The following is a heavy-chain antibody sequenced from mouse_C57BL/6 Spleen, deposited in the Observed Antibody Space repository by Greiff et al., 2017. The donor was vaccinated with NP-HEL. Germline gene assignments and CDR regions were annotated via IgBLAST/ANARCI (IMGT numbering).Heavy chain of an antibody. CDR2: INPNNGGT. J-gene: IGHJ2*01. Sequence: EVQLQQSGPELVKPGASVKIPCKASGYTFTDYNMDWVKQSHGKSLEWIGDINPNNGGTIYNQKFKGKVTLTVDKSSSTAYMELRSLTSEDTAVYYCARSPRLSWDYFDYWGQGTTLTVSS. CDR1: GYTFTDYN. V-gene: IGHV1-18*01. D-gene: IGHD3-1*01. CDR3: ARSPRLSWDYFDY.